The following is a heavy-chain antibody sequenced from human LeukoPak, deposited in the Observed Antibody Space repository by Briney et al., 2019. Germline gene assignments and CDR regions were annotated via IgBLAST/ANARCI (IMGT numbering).Heavy chain of an antibody. CDR1: GGTFSSYA. Sequence: SVKVSCKASGGTFSSYAISWVRQAPGQGLEWMGGIIPIFGTANYAQKFQGRVTITADESTSTAYMELSSLRSEDAAVYYCARGGPDSSGWYQSGMDVWGQGTTVTVSS. CDR2: IIPIFGTA. V-gene: IGHV1-69*01. J-gene: IGHJ6*02. CDR3: ARGGPDSSGWYQSGMDV. D-gene: IGHD6-19*01.